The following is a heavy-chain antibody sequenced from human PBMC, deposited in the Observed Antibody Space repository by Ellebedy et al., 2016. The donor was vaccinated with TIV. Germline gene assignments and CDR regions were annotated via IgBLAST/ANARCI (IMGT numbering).Heavy chain of an antibody. Sequence: PGGSLRLSCAASGFTFSNAYMNWVRQAPGKGLEWVGRIESKTAGGTILYAAPVKGRFTISRDDSKNTLYLQMNSLKTEDTAVYYCTTDRVGVTPARFDYWGQGTLVTVSS. CDR3: TTDRVGVTPARFDY. V-gene: IGHV3-15*07. J-gene: IGHJ4*02. D-gene: IGHD1-26*01. CDR1: GFTFSNAY. CDR2: IESKTAGGTI.